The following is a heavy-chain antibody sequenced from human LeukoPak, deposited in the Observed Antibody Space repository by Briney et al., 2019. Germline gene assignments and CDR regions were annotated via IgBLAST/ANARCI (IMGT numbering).Heavy chain of an antibody. D-gene: IGHD2-2*01. CDR2: INPNSGGT. Sequence: ASVKVSCKASGYTFTGYYMRWVRQAPGQGLEWMGWINPNSGGTSYAQKFQGRVTMTRDTSISTAYMELSRLRSDDTAVYYCARDGAYQNYYYMDVWGKGTTVTVSS. CDR3: ARDGAYQNYYYMDV. J-gene: IGHJ6*03. V-gene: IGHV1-2*02. CDR1: GYTFTGYY.